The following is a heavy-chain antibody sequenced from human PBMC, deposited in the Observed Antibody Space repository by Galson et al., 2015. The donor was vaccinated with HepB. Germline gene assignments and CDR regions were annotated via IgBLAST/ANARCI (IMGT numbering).Heavy chain of an antibody. Sequence: SLRLSCAASGFTVSSNYMSWVRQAPGKGLECVSVIYAGNGGSTYYADSVRGRFTISRDNSKNTLYLQMNSLRVEDTAVYYCARGYSSSWYSRLGYWGQGALVTVTS. CDR1: GFTVSSNY. J-gene: IGHJ4*02. V-gene: IGHV3-53*01. CDR2: IYAGNGGST. D-gene: IGHD6-13*01. CDR3: ARGYSSSWYSRLGY.